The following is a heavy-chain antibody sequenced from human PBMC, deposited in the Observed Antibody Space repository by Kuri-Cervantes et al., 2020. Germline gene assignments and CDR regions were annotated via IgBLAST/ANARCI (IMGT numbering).Heavy chain of an antibody. Sequence: SVKVSCKASGYTFTGYYMHWVRQAPGQGLEWMGWINPNSGGPNYAQKFQGRVTMTRDTSISTAYMELSSLRSEDTAVYYCGRGGGTMIVAGPAFDIWGQGTMVTVSS. CDR3: GRGGGTMIVAGPAFDI. CDR2: INPNSGGP. D-gene: IGHD3-22*01. V-gene: IGHV1-2*02. J-gene: IGHJ3*02. CDR1: GYTFTGYY.